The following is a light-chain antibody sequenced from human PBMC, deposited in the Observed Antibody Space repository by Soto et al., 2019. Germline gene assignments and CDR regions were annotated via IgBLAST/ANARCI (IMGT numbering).Light chain of an antibody. Sequence: QSVLTQPASVSGSPGQSITISCTGTSSDVGSYNLVSWYQKHPGKAPKLMISEVTKRPSGVSNRFSGSKSGNTASLTISGLQAEDEADYYCCSYAGSSTYVFGTGTKVT. CDR2: EVT. CDR3: CSYAGSSTYV. J-gene: IGLJ1*01. V-gene: IGLV2-23*02. CDR1: SSDVGSYNL.